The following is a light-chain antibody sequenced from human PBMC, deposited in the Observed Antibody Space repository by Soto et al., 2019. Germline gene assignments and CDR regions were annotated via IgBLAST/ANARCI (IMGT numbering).Light chain of an antibody. CDR3: QQHNSYPFT. V-gene: IGKV1-17*01. Sequence: DIQMTQSPSSLSASVGDRVTITCRASQGIRNDLTWYQQKVGKAPKRLISAASSLQSGVPSRFSGSESGTEFTLTISSLQPEDVATYYWQQHNSYPFTFGGGTKVEIE. J-gene: IGKJ4*01. CDR1: QGIRND. CDR2: AAS.